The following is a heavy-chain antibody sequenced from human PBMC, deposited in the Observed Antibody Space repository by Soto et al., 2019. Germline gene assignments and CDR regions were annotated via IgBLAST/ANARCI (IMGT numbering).Heavy chain of an antibody. V-gene: IGHV3-72*01. D-gene: IGHD2-15*01. Sequence: GGSLRLSCAASGFTFSDHYMDWVRQAPGKGLEWVGRTRNKANSYTTEYAASVKGRFTISRDDSKNSLYLQMNSLKTEDTAVYYCARDSRVLVAATPLSTNRYHYYYMDVWGKGTTVTVSS. CDR1: GFTFSDHY. CDR3: ARDSRVLVAATPLSTNRYHYYYMDV. CDR2: TRNKANSYTT. J-gene: IGHJ6*03.